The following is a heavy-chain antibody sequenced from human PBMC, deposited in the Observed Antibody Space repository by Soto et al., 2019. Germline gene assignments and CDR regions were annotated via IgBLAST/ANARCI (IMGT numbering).Heavy chain of an antibody. CDR1: GFTFSSYS. Sequence: EVQLVESGGGLVKPGGSLRLSCAASGFTFSSYSMNWVRQAPGKGLEWVSSISSSSSYIYYADSVKGRFTISRDNAKNSLYLQMNSLRAEDTAVYYCARAIGLSAAESNYGMDFWGQGTTVTVSS. CDR3: ARAIGLSAAESNYGMDF. CDR2: ISSSSSYI. V-gene: IGHV3-21*01. D-gene: IGHD6-13*01. J-gene: IGHJ6*02.